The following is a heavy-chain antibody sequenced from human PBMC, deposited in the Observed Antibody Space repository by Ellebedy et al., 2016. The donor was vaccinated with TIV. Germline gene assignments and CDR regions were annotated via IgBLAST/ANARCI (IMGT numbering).Heavy chain of an antibody. CDR1: GGTFSSYA. Sequence: SVKVSXXASGGTFSSYAISWVRQAPGQGLEWMGGIIPIFGTANYAQKFQGRVTMTRDTSTSTVYMELSSLRSEDTAVYYCARQGPRAELETFDYWGQGTLVTVSS. CDR3: ARQGPRAELETFDY. CDR2: IIPIFGTA. V-gene: IGHV1-69*05. J-gene: IGHJ4*02. D-gene: IGHD6-13*01.